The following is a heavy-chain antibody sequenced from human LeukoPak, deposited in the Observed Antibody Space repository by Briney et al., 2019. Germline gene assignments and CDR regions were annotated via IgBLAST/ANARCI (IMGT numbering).Heavy chain of an antibody. D-gene: IGHD2-2*01. V-gene: IGHV3-74*03. CDR2: ISST. Sequence: GESLRLSCATSGVTFCTIWMHWVRQTPGKGLLWVSHISSTTYADSVKGRFTISRDNAETTLFLQMNSLRAEDTASTRLDPWGQGALVTVSS. CDR1: GVTFCTIW. J-gene: IGHJ5*02. CDR3: DP.